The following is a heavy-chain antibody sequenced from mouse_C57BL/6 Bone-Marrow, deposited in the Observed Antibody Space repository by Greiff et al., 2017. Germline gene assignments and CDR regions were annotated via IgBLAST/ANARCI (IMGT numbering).Heavy chain of an antibody. J-gene: IGHJ1*03. Sequence: VQLQQPGAELVKPGASVKMSCKASGYTFTSYWITWVKQRPGQGLEWIGDIYPGSGSTTYNEKFKSKATLTVDTSSSTASMQLSSLTSEDSAVYYCARPYYSNYWYFDVWGTGTTVTVSS. CDR3: ARPYYSNYWYFDV. D-gene: IGHD2-5*01. V-gene: IGHV1-55*01. CDR2: IYPGSGST. CDR1: GYTFTSYW.